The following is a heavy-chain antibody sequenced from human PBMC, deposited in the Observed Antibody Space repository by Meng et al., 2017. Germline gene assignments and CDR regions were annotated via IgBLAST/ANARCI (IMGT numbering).Heavy chain of an antibody. J-gene: IGHJ4*02. V-gene: IGHV4-61*01. CDR2: IYYSGST. CDR3: ARSMVRGVIIYTRTYYFDY. CDR1: GGSVSSGSYY. D-gene: IGHD3-10*01. Sequence: QVQLQESGPGPARPSATLSLTCTVSGGSVSSGSYYWSWIRQPPGKGLEWIGYIYYSGSTNYNPSLKSRVTISVDTSKNQFSLKLSSVTAADTAVYYCARSMVRGVIIYTRTYYFDYWGQGTLVTVSS.